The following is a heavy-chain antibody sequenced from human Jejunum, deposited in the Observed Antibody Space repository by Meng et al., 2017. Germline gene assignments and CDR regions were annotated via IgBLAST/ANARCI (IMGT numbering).Heavy chain of an antibody. V-gene: IGHV4-34*01. Sequence: QVKLQQWGAGLLKPSETLSLTCAVYGGSISDYYWTWIHQPPGKGLEWIGEINDSGSTNYNPSPKSRVTISVDTSKSQFYLRVSSVTAADTAVYYCARGNEYSNYGADFWGQGTLVTVSS. D-gene: IGHD4-11*01. CDR3: ARGNEYSNYGADF. CDR2: INDSGST. CDR1: GGSISDYY. J-gene: IGHJ4*02.